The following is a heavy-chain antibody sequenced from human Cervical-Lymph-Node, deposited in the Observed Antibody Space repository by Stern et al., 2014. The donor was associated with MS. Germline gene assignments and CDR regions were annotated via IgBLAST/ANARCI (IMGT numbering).Heavy chain of an antibody. CDR1: GGTFSTFD. V-gene: IGHV1-69*05. CDR3: ARHQGGIAAN. J-gene: IGHJ4*02. D-gene: IGHD6-13*01. CDR2: ISPLFGTT. Sequence: QVQLVQSGAEVKKPGSSLKVSCKASGGTFSTFDILWVRQAPGQGLELLGEISPLFGTTNYVQRFQGRVTMTMDESTSTAYMELNSLRSEDTAVYYCARHQGGIAANWGQGTLVTVSS.